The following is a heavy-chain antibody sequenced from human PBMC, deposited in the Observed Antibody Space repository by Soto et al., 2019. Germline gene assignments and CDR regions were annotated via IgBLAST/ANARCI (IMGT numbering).Heavy chain of an antibody. CDR1: GYTFTSYG. D-gene: IGHD4-17*01. CDR2: ISAYNGNT. CDR3: AREGLTVTTDYFYYGMDV. V-gene: IGHV1-18*01. J-gene: IGHJ6*02. Sequence: GASVKVSCKASGYTFTSYGISWVRQAPGQGLEWMGWISAYNGNTNYAQKLQGRVTMTTDTSTSTAYMELGSLRSDDTAVYYCAREGLTVTTDYFYYGMDVWGQGTTVTASS.